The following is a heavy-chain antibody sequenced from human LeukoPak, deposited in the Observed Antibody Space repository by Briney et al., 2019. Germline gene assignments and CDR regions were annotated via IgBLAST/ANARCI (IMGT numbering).Heavy chain of an antibody. CDR1: VFTVSGTY. Sequence: GGSLRLSCAAPVFTVSGTYLSWVPEGPGEGLERVSVIYYAGTTYYANSVKGRFTICRDSSKSMLELHMSRLRVDDTATYCWASGQGTLSYFYKDVWGEGATVAISS. CDR2: IYYAGTT. V-gene: IGHV3-53*01. CDR3: ASGQGTLSYFYKDV. J-gene: IGHJ6*03. D-gene: IGHD3-10*01.